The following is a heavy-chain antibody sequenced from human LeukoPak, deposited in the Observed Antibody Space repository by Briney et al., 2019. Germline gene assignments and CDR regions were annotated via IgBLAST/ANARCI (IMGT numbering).Heavy chain of an antibody. V-gene: IGHV3-23*01. D-gene: IGHD6-13*01. J-gene: IGHJ4*02. CDR2: ISGSGGST. CDR3: AKSPHGSWWYYFDY. CDR1: GFTFSRFA. Sequence: GGSLRLSWAASGFTFSRFAMSWVRQAPGKGLEWVSAISGSGGSTYYADSVKGRFTISRDNSKNTLYLQMNSLRAEDTAVYYCAKSPHGSWWYYFDYWGQGTLVTVSS.